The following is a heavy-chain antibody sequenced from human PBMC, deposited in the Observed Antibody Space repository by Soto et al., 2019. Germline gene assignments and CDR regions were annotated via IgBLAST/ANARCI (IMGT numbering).Heavy chain of an antibody. J-gene: IGHJ6*02. V-gene: IGHV3-30-3*01. Sequence: GGSLRLSCAASGFTFSSYAMHWVRQAPGKGLEWVAVISYDGSNKYYADSVKGRFTISRDNSKNTLYLQMNSLRAEDTAVYYCARDSVAYGNYYYYGMDVWGQGTTVTVSS. CDR2: ISYDGSNK. D-gene: IGHD4-17*01. CDR3: ARDSVAYGNYYYYGMDV. CDR1: GFTFSSYA.